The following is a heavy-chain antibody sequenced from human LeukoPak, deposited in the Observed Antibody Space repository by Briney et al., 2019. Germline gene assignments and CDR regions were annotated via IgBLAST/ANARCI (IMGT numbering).Heavy chain of an antibody. D-gene: IGHD3-22*01. Sequence: SETLSLTCTVSGGSISSGSYYWSWIRQPAGKGLEWIGRIYTSGSTNYNPSLKSRVTISVDTSKNQFSLKLSSVTAADTAVYYWAREYDSSGYDPYYFDYWGQGTLVTVSS. CDR3: AREYDSSGYDPYYFDY. CDR2: IYTSGST. V-gene: IGHV4-61*02. CDR1: GGSISSGSYY. J-gene: IGHJ4*02.